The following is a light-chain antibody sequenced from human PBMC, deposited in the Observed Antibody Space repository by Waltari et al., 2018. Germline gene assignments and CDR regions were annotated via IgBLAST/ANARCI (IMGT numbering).Light chain of an antibody. CDR1: QSLLHSSGYNY. V-gene: IGKV2-28*01. J-gene: IGKJ3*01. CDR2: MTS. Sequence: DIVMTQSPLSLSVTPGEPASISCRSSQSLLHSSGYNYLDWYVQKPGQSPQLLIYMTSNRAFGVPDRFSGSGSGTDFTLKISRVEAEDVGVYYCMQALKTVTFGPGTKVDIK. CDR3: MQALKTVT.